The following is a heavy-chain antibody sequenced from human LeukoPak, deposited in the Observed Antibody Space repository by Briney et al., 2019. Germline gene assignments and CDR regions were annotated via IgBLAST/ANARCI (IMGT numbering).Heavy chain of an antibody. J-gene: IGHJ6*03. D-gene: IGHD2-2*01. CDR2: IRYDGSNK. Sequence: GGSLRLSCAGSGFTFSSYGMHWVRQAPGKGLEWVAFIRYDGSNKYYADSVKGRFTISRDNSKNTLYLQMNSLRAEDTAVYYCAKVVGTTTISTSPYYYYYYMDVWGKGTTVTVSS. CDR3: AKVVGTTTISTSPYYYYYYMDV. V-gene: IGHV3-30*02. CDR1: GFTFSSYG.